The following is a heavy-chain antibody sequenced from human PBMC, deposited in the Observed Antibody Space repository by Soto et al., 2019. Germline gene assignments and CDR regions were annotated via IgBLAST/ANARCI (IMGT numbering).Heavy chain of an antibody. V-gene: IGHV2-5*02. CDR2: IYWDDDK. CDR3: ANIYWAASGTRYYFDY. D-gene: IGHD6-13*01. CDR1: GFSFTTDGMG. J-gene: IGHJ4*02. Sequence: QITLKESGPTLVKPTQTLTLTCTFSGFSFTTDGMGVGWIRQPPGKALEWLALIYWDDDKRYSPSLKSRLTITNDTSRNQVVLTLTNMDPADTATYYCANIYWAASGTRYYFDYWGQGTLVTVSS.